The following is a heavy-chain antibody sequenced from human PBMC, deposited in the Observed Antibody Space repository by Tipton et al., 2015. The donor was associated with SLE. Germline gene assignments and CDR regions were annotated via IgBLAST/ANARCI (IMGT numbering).Heavy chain of an antibody. V-gene: IGHV4-59*11. CDR1: GGSISSHY. CDR2: IYYSGST. CDR3: ARVNGADDY. Sequence: LSCSVSGGSISSHYWSWIRQPPGKGLEWIGYIYYSGSTYYNPSLKSRVTISVDTSKNQFSLKLSSVTAADTAVYYCARVNGADDYWGQGTLVTVSS. D-gene: IGHD4-17*01. J-gene: IGHJ4*02.